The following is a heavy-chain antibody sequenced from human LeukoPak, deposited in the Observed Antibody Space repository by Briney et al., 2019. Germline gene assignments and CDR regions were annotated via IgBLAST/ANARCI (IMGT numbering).Heavy chain of an antibody. J-gene: IGHJ4*02. Sequence: ASVKVSCKASGYTFTNYAIHWVRQAPGQGLEWMGWITPSGGTNYPQKFQGRVAITWDTSITTAYMDLSRLTSDDTAVYYCARGRYGDGFAHLDYWGQGALVTVSS. D-gene: IGHD5-24*01. CDR3: ARGRYGDGFAHLDY. V-gene: IGHV1-2*02. CDR1: GYTFTNYA. CDR2: ITPSGGT.